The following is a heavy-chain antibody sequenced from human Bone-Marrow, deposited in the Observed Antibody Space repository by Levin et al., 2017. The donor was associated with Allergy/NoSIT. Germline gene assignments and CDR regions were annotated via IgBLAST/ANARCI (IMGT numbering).Heavy chain of an antibody. CDR1: GFTVSRNY. CDR2: IYSGGDT. CDR3: AREGVGTAAGTP. J-gene: IGHJ4*02. Sequence: SCAASGFTVSRNYMSWVRQAPGKGLEWVSLIYSGGDTQYADSVKGRFTISRDNSKNTLYLQMNSLRADDTAVYYCAREGVGTAAGTPWGQGTLVTVSS. D-gene: IGHD6-13*01. V-gene: IGHV3-66*01.